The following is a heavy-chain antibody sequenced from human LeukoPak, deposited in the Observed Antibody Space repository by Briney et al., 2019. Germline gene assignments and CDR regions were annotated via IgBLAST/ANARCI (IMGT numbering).Heavy chain of an antibody. J-gene: IGHJ6*03. V-gene: IGHV4-39*07. Sequence: LETLSLTCTVSGGSISSSSYYWGWIRQPPGKGLEWIGSIYYSGSTYYNPSLKSRVTISVDTSKNQFSLKLSSVTAADTAVYYCARDAVVPAAIVYYYYYMDVWGKGTTVTVSS. CDR1: GGSISSSSYY. CDR3: ARDAVVPAAIVYYYYYMDV. CDR2: IYYSGST. D-gene: IGHD2-2*02.